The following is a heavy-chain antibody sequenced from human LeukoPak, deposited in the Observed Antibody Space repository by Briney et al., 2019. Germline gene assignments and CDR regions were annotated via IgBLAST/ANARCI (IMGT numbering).Heavy chain of an antibody. V-gene: IGHV4-4*07. D-gene: IGHD2-21*02. CDR1: GGSISSYY. CDR3: ARHAPCKVGDCLDAFDI. Sequence: PSETLSLTCTVSGGSISSYYWSWIRQPAGKGLEWIGRIYTSGSTNYNPSLKSRVTMSVDTSKNQFSLKLSSVTAADTAVYYCARHAPCKVGDCLDAFDIWGQGTMVTVSS. J-gene: IGHJ3*02. CDR2: IYTSGST.